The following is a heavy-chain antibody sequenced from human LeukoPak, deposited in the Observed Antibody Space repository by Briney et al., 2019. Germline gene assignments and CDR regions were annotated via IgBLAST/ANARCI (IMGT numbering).Heavy chain of an antibody. J-gene: IGHJ4*02. CDR1: GFTFSSYW. V-gene: IGHV3-7*01. D-gene: IGHD3-3*01. Sequence: PGGSLRLSCAASGFTFSSYWMSWVRQAPGKGLEWVANIKQDGSEKYYVDFVKGRFTISRDNSKNTLYLQMNSLRAEDTAVYYCAKDLGDTIFGVVTLDYWGQGTLVTVSS. CDR2: IKQDGSEK. CDR3: AKDLGDTIFGVVTLDY.